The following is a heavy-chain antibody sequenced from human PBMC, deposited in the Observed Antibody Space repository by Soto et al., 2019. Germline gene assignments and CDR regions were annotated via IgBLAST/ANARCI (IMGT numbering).Heavy chain of an antibody. D-gene: IGHD3-16*01. CDR1: GVSISSGDYY. Sequence: QVQLQESAPGLVKPSQTLSLTCTVSGVSISSGDYYWSWIRQPPGQGQQWIGYIYYSGSTYYNTSLKSRFTISVDTSKNQFSLKLSSVPAADTAVYYCARDRSRGPTSDDAFDIWGQGTMVTVSS. CDR3: ARDRSRGPTSDDAFDI. V-gene: IGHV4-30-4*01. J-gene: IGHJ3*02. CDR2: IYYSGST.